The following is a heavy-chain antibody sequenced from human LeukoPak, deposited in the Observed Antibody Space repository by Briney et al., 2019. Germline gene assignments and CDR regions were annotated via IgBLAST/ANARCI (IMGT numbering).Heavy chain of an antibody. Sequence: HPGGSLRLSCAASGFTVRSNYMSWVRQAPGKGLVWVSVISSGGGTYCADSVKGRFTISRDSSKNTLYLQMKSLRAEDTALYYCSRDRMGTKSFDYWGQGTLVTVSS. V-gene: IGHV3-66*01. J-gene: IGHJ4*02. CDR3: SRDRMGTKSFDY. CDR2: ISSGGGT. D-gene: IGHD5-24*01. CDR1: GFTVRSNY.